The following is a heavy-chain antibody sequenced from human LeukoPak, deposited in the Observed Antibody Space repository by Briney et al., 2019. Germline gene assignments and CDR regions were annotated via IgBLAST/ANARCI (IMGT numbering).Heavy chain of an antibody. D-gene: IGHD3-3*01. V-gene: IGHV1-2*02. CDR2: INPNSGGT. CDR1: GYTFTGYY. Sequence: ASVKVSCKASGYTFTGYYMHWVRQAPGQGLEWMGWINPNSGGTNYAQKFQGRVTMTRDTSISTAYMELSRLRSDDTAVYYCARDQSGVVTIFGVVTKDFDYWGQGTLVTVSS. J-gene: IGHJ4*02. CDR3: ARDQSGVVTIFGVVTKDFDY.